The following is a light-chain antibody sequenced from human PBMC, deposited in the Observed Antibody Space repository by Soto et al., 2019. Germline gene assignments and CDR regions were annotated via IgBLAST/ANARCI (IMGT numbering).Light chain of an antibody. J-gene: IGKJ2*01. V-gene: IGKV3-20*01. Sequence: EIVLTQSPGTLSLPPGERATLSCRASQSVGSSLVWYQQKPGQAPRLLISGASTRATGISDRFSGSGSGTDFTLTISRLEPEDFAVYYCQQYNNSPFTFGQGTKLEIK. CDR3: QQYNNSPFT. CDR2: GAS. CDR1: QSVGSS.